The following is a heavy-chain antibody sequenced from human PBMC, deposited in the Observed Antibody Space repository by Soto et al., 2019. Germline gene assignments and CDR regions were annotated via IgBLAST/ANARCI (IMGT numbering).Heavy chain of an antibody. V-gene: IGHV1-69*12. CDR1: GGTFSSSA. CDR3: ASNGESYYYYGMDV. CDR2: IIPIFGTA. D-gene: IGHD2-8*01. J-gene: IGHJ6*02. Sequence: QVQLVQSGAEVKKPGSSVKVSCKASGGTFSSSAISWVRQAPGQGLEWMGGIIPIFGTAEYAQKFQGRVTITADESTSTDFMEVRSLRSEDAAVYYCASNGESYYYYGMDVWGQGATATGSS.